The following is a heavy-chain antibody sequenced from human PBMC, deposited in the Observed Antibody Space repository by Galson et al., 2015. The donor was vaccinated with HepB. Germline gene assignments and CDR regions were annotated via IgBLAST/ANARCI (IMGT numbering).Heavy chain of an antibody. J-gene: IGHJ6*02. CDR3: ARRRAAAGSYGMDV. CDR2: IDPSDSYT. D-gene: IGHD6-13*01. CDR1: GYSFTSYW. Sequence: QSGAEVKKPGESLTISCKGSGYSFTSYWIDWVRQMPGKGLEWMGRIDPSDSYTNYSPSLQGHVTISADKSIRTAYLQWSSLKASDTAIYYCARRRAAAGSYGMDVWGQGTTVTVSS. V-gene: IGHV5-10-1*01.